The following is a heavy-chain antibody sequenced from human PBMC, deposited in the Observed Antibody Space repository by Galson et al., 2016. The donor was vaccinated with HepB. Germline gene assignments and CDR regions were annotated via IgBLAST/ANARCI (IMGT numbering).Heavy chain of an antibody. J-gene: IGHJ5*01. CDR2: ISYDGSNK. V-gene: IGHV3-30*18. CDR3: AKDGRILTAFYGYFDS. CDR1: GFIFNSYG. D-gene: IGHD3-9*01. Sequence: SLRLSCAASGFIFNSYGMHWVRQAPGKGLEWVAFISYDGSNKYYADSVKGRLTISRDNSNNNVNLHLRSLRSEDTAVYYCAKDGRILTAFYGYFDSWGQGTVVTVSP.